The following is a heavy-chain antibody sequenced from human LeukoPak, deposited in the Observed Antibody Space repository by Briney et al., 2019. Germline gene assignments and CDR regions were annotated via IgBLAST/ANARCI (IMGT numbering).Heavy chain of an antibody. J-gene: IGHJ4*02. CDR1: GDSINAKSYY. D-gene: IGHD5-18*01. CDR3: ARHSYGTFDY. CDR2: INYSGNT. V-gene: IGHV4-39*01. Sequence: SETLSLTCTVSGDSINAKSYYWVWLRQPPGLGLEWIVSINYSGNTNYYPSLKSRVTLSIDTYKNLFSLRLSSVTAADTAVYYWARHSYGTFDYWGQGTLVSVSS.